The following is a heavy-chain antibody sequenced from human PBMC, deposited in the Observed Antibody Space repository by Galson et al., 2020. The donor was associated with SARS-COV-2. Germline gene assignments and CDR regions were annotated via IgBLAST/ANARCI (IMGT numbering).Heavy chain of an antibody. V-gene: IGHV1-24*01. CDR2: FDPEDGET. Sequence: ASVKVSCKVSGYTLTELSMHWVRQAPGQGLEWMGGFDPEDGETIYAQKFQGRVTMTEDTSTDTAYMELSSLRSEDTAVYYCATGPVIAAAITIWFYPWCQGTLVTVSS. CDR1: GYTLTELS. CDR3: ATGPVIAAAITIWFYP. J-gene: IGHJ5*02. D-gene: IGHD6-13*01.